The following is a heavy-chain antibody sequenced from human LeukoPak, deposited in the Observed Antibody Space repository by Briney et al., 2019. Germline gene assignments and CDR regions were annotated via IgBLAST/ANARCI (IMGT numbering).Heavy chain of an antibody. CDR2: INHSGST. Sequence: SETLSLTCTVSGGSISSYYWSWIRQPPGKGLEWIGEINHSGSTNYNPSLKSRVTISVDTSKNQFSLKLSSVTAADTAVYYCARHSTFFGVVIIKGRVRGPFDYWGQGTLVTVSS. CDR1: GGSISSYY. CDR3: ARHSTFFGVVIIKGRVRGPFDY. D-gene: IGHD3-3*01. V-gene: IGHV4-34*01. J-gene: IGHJ4*02.